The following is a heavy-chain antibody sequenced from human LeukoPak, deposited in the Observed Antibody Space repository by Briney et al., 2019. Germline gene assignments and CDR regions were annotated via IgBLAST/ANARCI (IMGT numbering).Heavy chain of an antibody. J-gene: IGHJ4*02. V-gene: IGHV3-23*01. CDR3: AKVGAVAAVDY. Sequence: GGSLRLSCAASGFTFSNYAMGWVRQAPGKGLEWVSGIGGSGGMTYYADSVKGRFTISRDNSKNTLYLEMNSLRVEDTAIYYCAKVGAVAAVDYWGQGTLVTVSS. CDR1: GFTFSNYA. CDR2: IGGSGGMT. D-gene: IGHD6-19*01.